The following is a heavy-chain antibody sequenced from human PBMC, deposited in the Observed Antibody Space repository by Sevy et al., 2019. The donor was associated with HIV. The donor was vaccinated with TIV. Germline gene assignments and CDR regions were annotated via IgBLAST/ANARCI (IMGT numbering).Heavy chain of an antibody. V-gene: IGHV3-30*02. CDR2: IQYDGSNK. Sequence: GGSLRLSCAASGFSYSSYGMHWVRQAPGKGLEWVAYIQYDGSNKDYDDSVKGRFTISRDNSKNTLDLQMNSLRVEDTAVYYCGKEGGGEGGDHWGQGTLVTVSS. CDR1: GFSYSSYG. D-gene: IGHD2-21*01. J-gene: IGHJ4*02. CDR3: GKEGGGEGGDH.